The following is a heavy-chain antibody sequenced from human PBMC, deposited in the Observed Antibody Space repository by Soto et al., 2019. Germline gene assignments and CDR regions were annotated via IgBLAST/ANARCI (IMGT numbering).Heavy chain of an antibody. CDR2: ISSSGSTI. V-gene: IGHV3-11*01. Sequence: TGGSLRLSCAASGFTFSDYYMSLIRQAPGKGLEWVSYISSSGSTIYYADSVKGRFTISRDNAKNSLYLQMNSLRAEDTAVYYCASPFTIVVVPATRESNWFDPWGQGTLVTVSS. D-gene: IGHD2-2*01. J-gene: IGHJ5*02. CDR1: GFTFSDYY. CDR3: ASPFTIVVVPATRESNWFDP.